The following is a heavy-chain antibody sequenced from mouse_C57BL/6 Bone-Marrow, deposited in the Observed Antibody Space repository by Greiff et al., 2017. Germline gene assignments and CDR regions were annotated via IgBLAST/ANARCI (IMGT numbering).Heavy chain of an antibody. Sequence: VQLQQPGAELVRPGTSVKLSCKASGYTFTSYWMHWVKQRPGQGLEWIGVIDPSDSYTNYNQKFKGKATLTVDTSSSTAYMQLSSLTSEDSAVYYCASWDYFDYWGQGTTLTVSS. J-gene: IGHJ2*01. D-gene: IGHD4-1*01. CDR3: ASWDYFDY. CDR2: IDPSDSYT. CDR1: GYTFTSYW. V-gene: IGHV1-59*01.